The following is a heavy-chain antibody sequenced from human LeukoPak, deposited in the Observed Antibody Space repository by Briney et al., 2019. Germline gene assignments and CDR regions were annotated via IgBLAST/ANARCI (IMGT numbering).Heavy chain of an antibody. CDR2: IIPILGIA. J-gene: IGHJ4*02. D-gene: IGHD3-16*01. V-gene: IGHV1-69*04. Sequence: SVKVSCKASGGTFSSYAISWVRQAPGXXLXWMGRIIPILGIANYAQKFQGRVTITADKSTSTAYMELSSLRSEDTAVYYCARDEYDYVWGSSFDYWGQGTLVTVSS. CDR1: GGTFSSYA. CDR3: ARDEYDYVWGSSFDY.